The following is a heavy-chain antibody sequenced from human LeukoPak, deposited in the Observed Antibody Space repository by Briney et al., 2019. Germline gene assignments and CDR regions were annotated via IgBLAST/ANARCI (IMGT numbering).Heavy chain of an antibody. CDR1: GXSISSYY. V-gene: IGHV4-59*01. D-gene: IGHD3-10*01. CDR3: ASGPTMVRFDS. Sequence: SETLSLTCTVSGXSISSYYGSWIRQPPGKGLEWIGYIYYTGSTDYNPSLKSRVTISVDTSKNQFSLKLSSVTAADTAVYYCASGPTMVRFDSWGQGALVTVSS. CDR2: IYYTGST. J-gene: IGHJ4*02.